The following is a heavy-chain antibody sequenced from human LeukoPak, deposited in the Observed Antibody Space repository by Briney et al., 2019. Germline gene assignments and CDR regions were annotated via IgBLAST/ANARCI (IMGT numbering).Heavy chain of an antibody. Sequence: PSETLSLTCTVSGGSISSYYWNWIRQPPGKGLEWVGYIYYSGSTNYNPSLKSRVTISVDTSKNQFSLKLSSVTAADTAVYYCARGADSSGYYSIFYFDYWGQGTLVTVSS. CDR3: ARGADSSGYYSIFYFDY. V-gene: IGHV4-59*01. J-gene: IGHJ4*02. CDR2: IYYSGST. D-gene: IGHD3-22*01. CDR1: GGSISSYY.